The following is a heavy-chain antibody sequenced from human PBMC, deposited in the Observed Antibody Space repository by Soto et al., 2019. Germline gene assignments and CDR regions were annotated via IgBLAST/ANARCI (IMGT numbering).Heavy chain of an antibody. D-gene: IGHD2-2*01. V-gene: IGHV1-18*01. CDR3: ARDSLGYCRSASCFDWFDP. Sequence: GASVKVSCKASGGTFGSYAISWVRQAPGQGLERMGWIIAYNGTTNYAQKIQGRVTMTTDTSTSTAYMEVRSLRSDDTAVYYCARDSLGYCRSASCFDWFDPWGQGTLVTVSS. J-gene: IGHJ5*02. CDR1: GGTFGSYA. CDR2: IIAYNGTT.